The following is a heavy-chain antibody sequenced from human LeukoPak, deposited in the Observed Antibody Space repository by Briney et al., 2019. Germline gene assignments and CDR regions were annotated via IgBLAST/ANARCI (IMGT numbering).Heavy chain of an antibody. V-gene: IGHV1-2*02. CDR1: GYTFTGYY. J-gene: IGHJ6*02. D-gene: IGHD6-13*01. Sequence: ASVTVSCQASGYTFTGYYLQWVRQAPGQGLEGMEWINPNSGGTNYAQKFQGRVTMTRDTSISTAYMELSRLRSDDTAVYYCATEVLAAAGKGSDASYYYGMDVWGQGTTVTVSS. CDR2: INPNSGGT. CDR3: ATEVLAAAGKGSDASYYYGMDV.